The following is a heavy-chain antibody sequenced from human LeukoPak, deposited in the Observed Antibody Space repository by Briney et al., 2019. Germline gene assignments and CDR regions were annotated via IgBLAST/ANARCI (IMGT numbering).Heavy chain of an antibody. CDR1: GXSFTTYW. V-gene: IGHV5-10-1*01. CDR2: IDPSDSYT. J-gene: IGHJ4*02. D-gene: IGHD6-13*01. Sequence: GESLKISCKGSGXSFTTYWISWVRQMPGKGLEWMGKIDPSDSYTNYSPSFQGHVTISVDKSISTAYLQWNSLKASDTAMYYCARRGSSWDGVGYWGQGTLVTVSS. CDR3: ARRGSSWDGVGY.